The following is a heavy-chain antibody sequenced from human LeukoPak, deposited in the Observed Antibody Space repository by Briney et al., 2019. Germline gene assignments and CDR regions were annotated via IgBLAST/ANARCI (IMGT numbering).Heavy chain of an antibody. J-gene: IGHJ4*02. CDR2: INPDSGGT. V-gene: IGHV1-2*02. Sequence: SVKVSCKASGYTFTGYYTHWVRQAPGQGLEWMGWINPDSGGTNYAQKFQGRVTMTRDTSISTAYMELSRLRSDDTAVYYCARAPVTYGSGSYSDYWGQGTLVTVSS. CDR3: ARAPVTYGSGSYSDY. D-gene: IGHD3-10*01. CDR1: GYTFTGYY.